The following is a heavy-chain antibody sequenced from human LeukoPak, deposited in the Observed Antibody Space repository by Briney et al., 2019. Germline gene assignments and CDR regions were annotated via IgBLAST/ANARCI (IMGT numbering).Heavy chain of an antibody. J-gene: IGHJ4*02. Sequence: GGSLRLSCAASGFTFRDYTMNWVRQAPGKGLEWVSAISKSGTYIKYADSVKGRFTVSGDNAKNSLFLQMNSLRVEDTAVYYCAREVVIVVEPAANTIDYWGQGTRVTVSS. CDR2: ISKSGTYI. CDR3: AREVVIVVEPAANTIDY. V-gene: IGHV3-21*01. D-gene: IGHD2-2*01. CDR1: GFTFRDYT.